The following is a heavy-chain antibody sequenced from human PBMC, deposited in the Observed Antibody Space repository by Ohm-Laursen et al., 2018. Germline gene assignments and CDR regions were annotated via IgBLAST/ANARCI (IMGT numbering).Heavy chain of an antibody. CDR3: AAHSGGWFYFDY. CDR1: GASISNYY. J-gene: IGHJ4*02. D-gene: IGHD6-19*01. CDR2: MYYRGTS. V-gene: IGHV4-59*01. Sequence: TLSLTCTVSGASISNYYWTWIRRPPGKGLEWIAYMYYRGTSNDNPSLKSRVTVSVDPSKNQFSLNLTSVTVADTAVYFCAAHSGGWFYFDYWGQGTPVTVSS.